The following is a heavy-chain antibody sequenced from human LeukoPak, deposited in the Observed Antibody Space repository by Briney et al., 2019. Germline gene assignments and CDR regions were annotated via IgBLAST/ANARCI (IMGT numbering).Heavy chain of an antibody. CDR2: INPNSGGP. CDR3: VRGYSYGFYFDY. J-gene: IGHJ4*02. Sequence: GASVKVSCETSGYSFTGYYIHWVRQAPGQGLEWMGRINPNSGGPNYGQKFQGTVTMTRDTSISTAYLELSNLRSDDTAAYYCVRGYSYGFYFDYWGQGSLVTVSS. CDR1: GYSFTGYY. V-gene: IGHV1-2*06. D-gene: IGHD5-18*01.